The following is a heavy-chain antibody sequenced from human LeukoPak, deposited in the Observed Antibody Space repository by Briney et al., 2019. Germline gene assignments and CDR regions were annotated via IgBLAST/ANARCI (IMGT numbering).Heavy chain of an antibody. V-gene: IGHV4-59*01. Sequence: SETLSLTCAVYGGSFSGYYWSWIRQPPGKGLEWIGYIYYSGSTNYNPSLKSRVTISVDTSKNQFSLKVSSVTAADTAVYFCARTDNSAFYRRFDYWGQGTLVTVSS. CDR1: GGSFSGYY. CDR3: ARTDNSAFYRRFDY. CDR2: IYYSGST. D-gene: IGHD3-22*01. J-gene: IGHJ4*02.